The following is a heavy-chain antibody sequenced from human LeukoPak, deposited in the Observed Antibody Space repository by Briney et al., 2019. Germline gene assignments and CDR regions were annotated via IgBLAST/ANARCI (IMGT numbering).Heavy chain of an antibody. Sequence: SETLSLTCAVYGGSFSGCYWSWIRQPPGKGLEWIGEINHSGSTNYNPSLKSRVTISVDTSKNQFSLKLSSVTAADTAVYYCARGYGSLTGYYNYWGQGTLVTVSS. J-gene: IGHJ4*02. V-gene: IGHV4-34*01. CDR1: GGSFSGCY. D-gene: IGHD1-20*01. CDR3: ARGYGSLTGYYNY. CDR2: INHSGST.